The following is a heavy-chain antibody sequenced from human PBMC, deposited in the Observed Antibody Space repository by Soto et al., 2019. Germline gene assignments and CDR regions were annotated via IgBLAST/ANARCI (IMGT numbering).Heavy chain of an antibody. CDR1: GFTFSSYA. CDR2: ISGSGGST. D-gene: IGHD2-15*01. V-gene: IGHV3-23*01. CDR3: AKDDPPDIVVVVAGGYFDY. Sequence: PGGSLRLSCATSGFTFSSYAMSWVRQAPGKGLEWVSAISGSGGSTYYADSVKGRFTISRDNSKNTLYLQMNSLRAEDTAVYYCAKDDPPDIVVVVAGGYFDYWGQGTLVTVSS. J-gene: IGHJ4*02.